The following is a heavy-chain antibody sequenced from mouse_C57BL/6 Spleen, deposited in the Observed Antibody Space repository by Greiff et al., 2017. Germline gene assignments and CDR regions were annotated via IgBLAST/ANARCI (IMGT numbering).Heavy chain of an antibody. CDR1: GYAFSSSW. CDR2: IYPGDGDT. V-gene: IGHV1-82*01. D-gene: IGHD1-1*01. Sequence: VQRVESGPELVKPGASVKISCKASGYAFSSSWMNWVKQRPGKGLEWIGRIYPGDGDTNYNGKFKGKATLTADKSSSTAYMQLSSLTSEDSAVYFCARGSSWDYYAMDYWGQGTSVTVSS. J-gene: IGHJ4*01. CDR3: ARGSSWDYYAMDY.